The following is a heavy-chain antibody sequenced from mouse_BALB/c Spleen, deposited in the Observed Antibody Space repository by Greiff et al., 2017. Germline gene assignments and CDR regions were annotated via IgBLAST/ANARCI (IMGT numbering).Heavy chain of an antibody. CDR1: GFSLTDYG. J-gene: IGHJ4*01. CDR3: AKLHYYGSRTGYYAMDY. V-gene: IGHV2-6-5*01. D-gene: IGHD1-1*01. Sequence: VQLVESGPGLVAPSQSLSITCTVSGFSLTDYGVSWIRQPPGKGLEWLGVIWGGGSTYYNSALKSRLSISKDNSKSQVFLKMNSLQTDDTAMYYCAKLHYYGSRTGYYAMDYWGQGTSVTVSS. CDR2: IWGGGST.